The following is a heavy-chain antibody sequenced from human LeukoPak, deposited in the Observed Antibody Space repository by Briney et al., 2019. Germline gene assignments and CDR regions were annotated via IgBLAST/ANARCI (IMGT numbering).Heavy chain of an antibody. D-gene: IGHD2-21*02. CDR1: GFTFSSYA. Sequence: GGSLRLSCAASGFTFSSYAMSWVRQAPGKGLEWVSAISGRGGSTYYADSVKGRFTISRDNSENTLFLQMNSLRAEDTAVYYCAKSYCGGDCYPDYWGQGTLVTVSS. J-gene: IGHJ4*02. CDR3: AKSYCGGDCYPDY. CDR2: ISGRGGST. V-gene: IGHV3-23*01.